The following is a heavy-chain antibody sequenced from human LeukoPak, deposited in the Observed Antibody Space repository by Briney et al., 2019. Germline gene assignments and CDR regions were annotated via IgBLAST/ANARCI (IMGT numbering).Heavy chain of an antibody. V-gene: IGHV4-59*08. CDR3: ARVPSSITMVRGVSYYFDY. CDR2: IYYSGST. D-gene: IGHD3-10*01. Sequence: SETLSLTCTVSGGSISSYYWSWIRQPPGKGLEWIGYIYYSGSTYYNPSLKSRVTISVDTSKNQFSLKLSSVTAADTAVYYCARVPSSITMVRGVSYYFDYWGQGTLVTVSS. CDR1: GGSISSYY. J-gene: IGHJ4*02.